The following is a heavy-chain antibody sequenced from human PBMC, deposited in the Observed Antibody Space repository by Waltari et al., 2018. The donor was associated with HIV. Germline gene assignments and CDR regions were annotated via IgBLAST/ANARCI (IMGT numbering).Heavy chain of an antibody. V-gene: IGHV1-45*02. Sequence: QMQLVQSGAEVKKTGSSVKVSCKASGYTFPYRYLHWVRQAPGQALEWMGWITPFNGNTNYAQKFQDRVTITRDRSMSTAYMELSSLRSEDTAMYYCATCGGDCPEGRFDPWGQGTLVTVSS. CDR2: ITPFNGNT. CDR1: GYTFPYRY. J-gene: IGHJ5*02. D-gene: IGHD2-21*02. CDR3: ATCGGDCPEGRFDP.